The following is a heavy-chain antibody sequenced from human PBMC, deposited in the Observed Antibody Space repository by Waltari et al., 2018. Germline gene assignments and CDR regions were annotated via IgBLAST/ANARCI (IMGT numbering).Heavy chain of an antibody. CDR3: VRDRGGSRSYYSAHDH. V-gene: IGHV4-4*07. CDR2: IYSSGST. J-gene: IGHJ5*02. CDR1: GGSISNYY. Sequence: QVQLQESGPGLVKPSEPLSLTCTVSGGSISNYYYNWMRQPAGKGLEWIGRIYSSGSTNYNPSLESRVTMSLDTSKNQFSLKLSSVTAADTAVYYCVRDRGGSRSYYSAHDHWGQGTLVIVSS. D-gene: IGHD3-10*01.